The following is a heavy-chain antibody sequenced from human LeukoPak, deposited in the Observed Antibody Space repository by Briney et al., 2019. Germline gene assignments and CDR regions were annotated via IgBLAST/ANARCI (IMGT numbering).Heavy chain of an antibody. CDR1: GESLNGHY. V-gene: IGHV4-59*10. Sequence: TSETLSLTCAVYGESLNGHYWSWIRQPAGKGLEWIGRIYTSGSTNYNPSLKSRVTMSVDTSKNQFSLKLSSVTAADTAVYYCARGRDSSSSTSFDYWGQGTPVTVSS. CDR2: IYTSGST. D-gene: IGHD6-6*01. J-gene: IGHJ4*02. CDR3: ARGRDSSSSTSFDY.